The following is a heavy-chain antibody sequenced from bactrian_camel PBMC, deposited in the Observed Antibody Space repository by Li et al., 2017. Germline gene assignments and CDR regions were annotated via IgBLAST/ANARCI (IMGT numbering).Heavy chain of an antibody. V-gene: IGHV3S53*01. Sequence: HVQLVESGGGSVQAGGSLRLSCEHSLYTYSATYTGWFRQSPGKQREGVAVINTFTGTNYATSVEGRFTISLEKAKHTVYLQMNDLKSEDTATYYCAAAFESWWLLYLTESVWHIWGQETQVTVS. D-gene: IGHD2*01. CDR3: AAAFESWWLLYLTESVWHI. J-gene: IGHJ4*01. CDR1: LYTYSATY. CDR2: INTFTGT.